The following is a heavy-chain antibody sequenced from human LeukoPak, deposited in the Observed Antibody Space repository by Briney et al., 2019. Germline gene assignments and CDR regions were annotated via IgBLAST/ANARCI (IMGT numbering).Heavy chain of an antibody. CDR3: AREFPDIVVVPAAQGFHY. D-gene: IGHD2-2*01. V-gene: IGHV1-2*02. J-gene: IGHJ4*02. CDR1: GYTFTGYY. CDR2: INPNSGGT. Sequence: GASVKVSCKASGYTFTGYYMHWVRQAPGQGLEWMGWINPNSGGTNYAQKFQGRVTMTKDTSISTAYMELSRLRSDDTAVYYCAREFPDIVVVPAAQGFHYWGQGTLVTVSS.